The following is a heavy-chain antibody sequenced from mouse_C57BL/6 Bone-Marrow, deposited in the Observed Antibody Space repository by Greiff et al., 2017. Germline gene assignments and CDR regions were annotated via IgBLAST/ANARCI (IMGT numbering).Heavy chain of an antibody. CDR3: ARDGYPIDY. J-gene: IGHJ4*01. D-gene: IGHD1-2*01. CDR1: GFTFSSYA. V-gene: IGHV5-4*01. CDR2: ISDGGSYT. Sequence: EVQLVESGGGLVKPGGSLKLSCAASGFTFSSYAMSWVRQTPEKRLEWVATISDGGSYTYYPDNVKGRFTISRDNAKHNLYLQMSHLKSEDTAMYYCARDGYPIDYWGQGTSVTVSS.